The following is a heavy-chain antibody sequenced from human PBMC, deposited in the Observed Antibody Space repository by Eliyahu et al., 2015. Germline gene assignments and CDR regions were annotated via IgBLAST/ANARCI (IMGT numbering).Heavy chain of an antibody. V-gene: IGHV3-23*01. Sequence: AASGFTFSSYAMSWVRQAPGKGLEWVSAISGSGGSTYYADSVKGRFTISRDNSKNTLYLQMNSLRAEDTAVYYCANILVAATQDPPSDYWGQGTLVTVSS. CDR1: GFTFSSYA. J-gene: IGHJ4*02. CDR3: ANILVAATQDPPSDY. D-gene: IGHD2-15*01. CDR2: ISGSGGST.